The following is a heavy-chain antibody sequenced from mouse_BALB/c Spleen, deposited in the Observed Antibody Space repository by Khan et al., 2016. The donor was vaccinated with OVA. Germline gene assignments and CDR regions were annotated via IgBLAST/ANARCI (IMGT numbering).Heavy chain of an antibody. V-gene: IGHV5-6*01. Sequence: EVELVESGGDLVKPGGSLNLSCAASGFTFSTYGMSWVRQAPDKRLEWVATVCTGGSSSYYPDIVKGRFTISRDNANNTLYLLMSVMRSEDETMFYCRRHEYYYDSEGLDYWGQGTLVTVSA. CDR2: VCTGGSSS. D-gene: IGHD1-1*01. CDR3: RRHEYYYDSEGLDY. J-gene: IGHJ3*01. CDR1: GFTFSTYG.